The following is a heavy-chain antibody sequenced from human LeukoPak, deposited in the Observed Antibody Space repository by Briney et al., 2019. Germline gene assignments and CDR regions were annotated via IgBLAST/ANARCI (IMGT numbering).Heavy chain of an antibody. Sequence: SETLSLTCAVYGGSISGYYWSWIRQPPGKGLEWIGEINHSGSTNYNPSLKSRVTISVDTSKNQFSLKLSSVTAADTAVYYCARKGVGGYSYGFDYWGQGTLVTVSS. V-gene: IGHV4-34*01. CDR1: GGSISGYY. D-gene: IGHD5-18*01. CDR2: INHSGST. CDR3: ARKGVGGYSYGFDY. J-gene: IGHJ4*02.